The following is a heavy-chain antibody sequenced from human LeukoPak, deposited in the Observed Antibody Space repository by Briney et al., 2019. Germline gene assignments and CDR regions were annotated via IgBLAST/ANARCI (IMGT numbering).Heavy chain of an antibody. D-gene: IGHD6-19*01. CDR1: GYPFTSYY. Sequence: GASVKVSCKASGYPFTSYYIHWVRQAPGQGLEWMGIIAPRAGNTNYAQKFQGRVTMTRDTSTSTVYMELSSLDSEDTAVYYCARGRIAVAGENDYWGQGTLVTVSS. CDR2: IAPRAGNT. CDR3: ARGRIAVAGENDY. V-gene: IGHV1-46*01. J-gene: IGHJ4*02.